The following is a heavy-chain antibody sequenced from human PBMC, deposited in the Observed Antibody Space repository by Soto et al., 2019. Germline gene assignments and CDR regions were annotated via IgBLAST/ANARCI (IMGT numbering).Heavy chain of an antibody. J-gene: IGHJ4*02. Sequence: GGSLRLSCAASGFTFSSYGMHWVRQAPGKGLEWVAVIWYDGSNKYYADSVKGRFTISRDNSKNTLYLQMNSLRAEDTAVYYCASDYSSSLYYFDYWGQGTLVTVSS. CDR2: IWYDGSNK. V-gene: IGHV3-33*01. CDR3: ASDYSSSLYYFDY. CDR1: GFTFSSYG. D-gene: IGHD6-13*01.